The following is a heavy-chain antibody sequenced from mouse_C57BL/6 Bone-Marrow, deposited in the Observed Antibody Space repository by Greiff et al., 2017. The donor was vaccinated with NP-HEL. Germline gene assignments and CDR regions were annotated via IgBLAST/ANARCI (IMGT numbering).Heavy chain of an antibody. D-gene: IGHD1-1*01. CDR3: TRRTLRRSV. CDR1: GFTFSNAW. J-gene: IGHJ1*03. CDR2: ISNKANNHAS. Sequence: EVLLVESGGGLVQPGGSMKLSCAASGFTFSNAWMDWVRQSPEKGLEWVAAISNKANNHASYYAVSVKGRFTISRDDSKRCVYLQMNSVRAEDTGIDYCTRRTLRRSVWGTGTTVTVSS. V-gene: IGHV6-6*01.